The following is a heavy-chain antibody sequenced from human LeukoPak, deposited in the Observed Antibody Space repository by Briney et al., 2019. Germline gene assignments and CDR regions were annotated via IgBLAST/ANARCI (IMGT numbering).Heavy chain of an antibody. CDR2: ISYDGSNK. CDR3: ARDWAPYSGSYEIDY. Sequence: QPGGSLRLSCAASGFTFSSYAMHWVRQAPGKGLEWVAVISYDGSNKYYADSVKGRFTISRDNSKNTLYLQMNSLRAEDTAVYYCARDWAPYSGSYEIDYWGQGTLVTVSS. J-gene: IGHJ4*02. D-gene: IGHD1-26*01. CDR1: GFTFSSYA. V-gene: IGHV3-30*04.